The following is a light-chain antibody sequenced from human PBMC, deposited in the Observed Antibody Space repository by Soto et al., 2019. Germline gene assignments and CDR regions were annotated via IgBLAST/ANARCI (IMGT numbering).Light chain of an antibody. CDR1: QSVSSN. CDR3: QQYNNYSPLT. J-gene: IGKJ4*01. Sequence: EIVMTQSPATLSVSPGERATLSCRASQSVSSNLAWYQQKPGQAPRLLIYGASTRATGIPARFSGSGSGAELTLTIISLQSEDFAVYYCQQYNNYSPLTFGGGTKVEIK. CDR2: GAS. V-gene: IGKV3-15*01.